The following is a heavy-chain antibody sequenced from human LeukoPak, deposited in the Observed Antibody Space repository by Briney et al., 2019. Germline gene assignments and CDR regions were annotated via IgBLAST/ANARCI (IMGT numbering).Heavy chain of an antibody. CDR3: ARMGSGYYYVLDY. D-gene: IGHD3-22*01. V-gene: IGHV3-74*01. CDR1: GFTFSSYW. Sequence: GGSLRLSCAASGFTFSSYWMHWVRQAPGKGLVWVSRINSDGSSTSYADSVKGRFTISRDNAKNSLYLQMNSLRAEDTAVYYCARMGSGYYYVLDYWGQGTLVTVSS. CDR2: INSDGSST. J-gene: IGHJ4*02.